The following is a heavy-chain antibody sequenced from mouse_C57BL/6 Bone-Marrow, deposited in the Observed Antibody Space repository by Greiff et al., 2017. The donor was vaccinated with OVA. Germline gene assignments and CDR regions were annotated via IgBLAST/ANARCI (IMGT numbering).Heavy chain of an antibody. CDR2: IDPENGDT. D-gene: IGHD2-2*01. CDR3: TTPYGNDGGWYFDV. CDR1: GFNIKDDY. J-gene: IGHJ1*03. Sequence: VQLQQSGAELVRPGASVKLSCTASGFNIKDDYMHWVKQRPEQGLEWIGWIDPENGDTEYASKFQGKATITADTSSNTAYLQLSSLTSEDTAVYYCTTPYGNDGGWYFDVWGTGTTVTVSS. V-gene: IGHV14-4*01.